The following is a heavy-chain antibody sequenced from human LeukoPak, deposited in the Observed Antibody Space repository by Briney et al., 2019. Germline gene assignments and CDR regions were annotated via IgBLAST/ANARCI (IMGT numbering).Heavy chain of an antibody. CDR1: GYTFTSYG. CDR2: ISAYNGNT. Sequence: ASVKVSFKASGYTFTSYGISWVRQAPGQGLEWMGWISAYNGNTNYAQKLQGRVTMTRDTSTSTVYMELSSLRSEDTAVYCCAREKAAAGTWCFDYWGQGTLVTVSS. J-gene: IGHJ4*02. CDR3: AREKAAAGTWCFDY. D-gene: IGHD6-13*01. V-gene: IGHV1-18*01.